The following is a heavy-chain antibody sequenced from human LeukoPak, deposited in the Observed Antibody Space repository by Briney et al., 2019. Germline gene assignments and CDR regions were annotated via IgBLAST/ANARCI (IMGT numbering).Heavy chain of an antibody. CDR1: DFTFSSYW. Sequence: GGSLRLSCAASDFTFSSYWMHWVRQVPGKGLVWVSRISSDGTTTGYADSVKGRFSISRDNSKNTLYLQMNSLRAEDTAIYYCARDERLLSFLKWGQGTLVTVSS. J-gene: IGHJ4*02. CDR2: ISSDGTTT. D-gene: IGHD3-3*01. CDR3: ARDERLLSFLK. V-gene: IGHV3-74*01.